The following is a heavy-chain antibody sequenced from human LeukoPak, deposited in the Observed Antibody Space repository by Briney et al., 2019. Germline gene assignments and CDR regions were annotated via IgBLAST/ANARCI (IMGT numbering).Heavy chain of an antibody. Sequence: GASVKVSCKASGYTFTGYYMHWVRQAPGQGLEWMGWINPNSGGTNYAQKFQGRVTMTRDTSISTAYMELSRLRSDDTAVYYCAREKVTIFGVVIPGFDYWGQGTLVTVSS. CDR1: GYTFTGYY. J-gene: IGHJ4*02. V-gene: IGHV1-2*02. CDR2: INPNSGGT. D-gene: IGHD3-3*01. CDR3: AREKVTIFGVVIPGFDY.